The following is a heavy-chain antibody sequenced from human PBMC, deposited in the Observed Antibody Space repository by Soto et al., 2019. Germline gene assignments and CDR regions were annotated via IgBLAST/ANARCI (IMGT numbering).Heavy chain of an antibody. CDR3: ARWYHGMDV. J-gene: IGHJ6*02. CDR1: GFTFSSYG. Sequence: QVQLVESGGGVVQPGRSLRLSCAASGFTFSSYGMHWVRQAPGKGLEWVAVISYDGSNKYYADSVQGRFTISRDNSKNTLYLQMNSLRAEDTAVYYCARWYHGMDVWGQGTTVTVSS. CDR2: ISYDGSNK. D-gene: IGHD6-13*01. V-gene: IGHV3-30*03.